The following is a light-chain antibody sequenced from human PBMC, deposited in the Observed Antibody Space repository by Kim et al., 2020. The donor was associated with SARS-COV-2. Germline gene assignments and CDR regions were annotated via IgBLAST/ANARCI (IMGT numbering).Light chain of an antibody. CDR2: KAS. CDR1: ETVYTW. V-gene: IGKV1-5*03. J-gene: IGKJ4*01. Sequence: SASVGDRVTLTCRASETVYTWLAWYQQKPGTAPKLLIYKASTLRSGVPSRFSGSGSGTHFTLTIDSLQPDDFATYHCQQYTTFVTFGGGTKVDIK. CDR3: QQYTTFVT.